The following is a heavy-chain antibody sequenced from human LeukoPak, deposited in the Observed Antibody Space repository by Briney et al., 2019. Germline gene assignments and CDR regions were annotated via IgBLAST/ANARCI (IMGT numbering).Heavy chain of an antibody. J-gene: IGHJ3*02. D-gene: IGHD1-26*01. Sequence: GGSLRLSCAASGFTFNNYAMSWVRQAPGKGLEWVSTISGSGGSTYYADSVKGRFTISRDNFKNTLYLQMNSLRAEDTAVYYCAKDWGSGSYQPDAFDIWGQGTMVTVSS. CDR2: ISGSGGST. CDR3: AKDWGSGSYQPDAFDI. V-gene: IGHV3-23*01. CDR1: GFTFNNYA.